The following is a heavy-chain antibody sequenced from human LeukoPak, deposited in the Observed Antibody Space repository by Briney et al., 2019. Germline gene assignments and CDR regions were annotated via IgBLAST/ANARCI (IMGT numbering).Heavy chain of an antibody. V-gene: IGHV3-7*01. J-gene: IGHJ4*02. CDR3: AGRGMQWLARN. D-gene: IGHD6-19*01. CDR1: GLTFRNYW. CDR2: ISKDGSNK. Sequence: PGGSLRLSCAASGLTFRNYWMSWIRQAPGKGLEWAAHISKDGSNKYYVDSVKGRFTISRDNAKNSLYLQMNSLRVEDTAVYYCAGRGMQWLARNWGQGTLVTVSS.